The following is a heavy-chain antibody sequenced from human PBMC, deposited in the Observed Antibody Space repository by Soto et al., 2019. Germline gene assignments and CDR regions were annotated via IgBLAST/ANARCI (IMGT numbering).Heavy chain of an antibody. D-gene: IGHD1-1*01. J-gene: IGHJ4*02. V-gene: IGHV4-59*08. CDR1: GGSISSYY. CDR3: ARLSDDRPYMDY. Sequence: SETLSLTCTVSGGSISSYYWSWIRQPPGKGLEWIGYIYYSGSTNYNPSLQSRVTISVDTSKNQFSLKLSSVTAADTAVYYCARLSDDRPYMDYWGQGTLVTVSS. CDR2: IYYSGST.